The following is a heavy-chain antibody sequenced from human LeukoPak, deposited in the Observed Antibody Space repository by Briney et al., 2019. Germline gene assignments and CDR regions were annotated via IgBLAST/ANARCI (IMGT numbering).Heavy chain of an antibody. D-gene: IGHD2-8*01. J-gene: IGHJ4*02. CDR3: ARGGKGGYCTNGVCRYFDY. CDR1: GGSFSGYY. Sequence: SETLSLTCAVYGGSFSGYYWSWIRQPPGKGLEWIGEINHGGSTNNNPSLKSRITISVDTSKNQFSLKLSSVTAADTAVYYCARGGKGGYCTNGVCRYFDYWGQGTLVTVSS. CDR2: INHGGST. V-gene: IGHV4-34*01.